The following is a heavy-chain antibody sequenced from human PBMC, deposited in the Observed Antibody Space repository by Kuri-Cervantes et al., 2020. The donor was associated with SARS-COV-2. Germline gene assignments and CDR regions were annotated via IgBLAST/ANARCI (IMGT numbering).Heavy chain of an antibody. CDR3: ARVSPAVAWYYSYCMDV. J-gene: IGHJ6*03. D-gene: IGHD6-13*01. CDR1: GYTFTSFY. CDR2: ISPIVGDT. Sequence: ASVKVSCKASGYTFTSFYLHWLRQAPGQGLEWMAVISPIVGDTTYAQRFRDGVSVTKDTSTSTVYMELRSLRSDDTAVYYCARVSPAVAWYYSYCMDVWGKGTTVTVSS. V-gene: IGHV1-46*01.